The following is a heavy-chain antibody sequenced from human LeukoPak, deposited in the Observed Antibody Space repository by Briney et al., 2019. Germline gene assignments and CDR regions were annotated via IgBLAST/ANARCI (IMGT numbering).Heavy chain of an antibody. D-gene: IGHD3-16*02. V-gene: IGHV3-53*01. CDR3: ARDLPSYDYVWGSYRHDAFDI. Sequence: GGSLRLSCAASGFTFSSYAMSWVRQAPGKGLEWVSVIYSGGSTYYADSVKGRFTISRDNSKNTLYLQMNSLRAEDTAVYYCARDLPSYDYVWGSYRHDAFDIWGQGTMVTASS. CDR1: GFTFSSYA. CDR2: IYSGGST. J-gene: IGHJ3*02.